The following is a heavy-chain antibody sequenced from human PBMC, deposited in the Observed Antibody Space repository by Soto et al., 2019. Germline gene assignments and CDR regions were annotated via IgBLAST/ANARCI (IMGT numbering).Heavy chain of an antibody. V-gene: IGHV4-4*02. Sequence: PSDTLSLTCAVSGGSISSSNWWSWVRQPPGKGLEWIGEIYHSGSTNYNPSLKSRVTISVDKSKNQFSLKLSSVTAADTAVYYCARAPGVNYYDSSGQLDYWGQGTLVTVS. CDR3: ARAPGVNYYDSSGQLDY. CDR2: IYHSGST. CDR1: GGSISSSNW. J-gene: IGHJ4*02. D-gene: IGHD3-22*01.